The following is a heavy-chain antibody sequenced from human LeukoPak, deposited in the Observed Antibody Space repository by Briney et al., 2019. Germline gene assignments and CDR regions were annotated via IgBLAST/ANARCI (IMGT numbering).Heavy chain of an antibody. J-gene: IGHJ4*02. CDR2: ISSSSGYI. V-gene: IGHV3-21*01. D-gene: IGHD5/OR15-5a*01. Sequence: GGSLRLSCAASGFTFSSYSMNWVRQAPGKGLEWVSFISSSSGYIYYAESVKGRFTTSRDNAKNSLYLQMNSLRAEDTAVYYCAGGVYGYNAFDYWGQGTLVSVSS. CDR3: AGGVYGYNAFDY. CDR1: GFTFSSYS.